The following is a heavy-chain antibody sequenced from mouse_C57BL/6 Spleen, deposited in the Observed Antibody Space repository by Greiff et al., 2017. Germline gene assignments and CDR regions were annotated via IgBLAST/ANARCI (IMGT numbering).Heavy chain of an antibody. CDR2: IYPGDGDT. V-gene: IGHV1-82*01. J-gene: IGHJ2*01. D-gene: IGHD4-1*01. CDR3: ARNWYFDY. CDR1: GYAFSSSW. Sequence: QVQLQQSGPELVKPGASVKISCKASGYAFSSSWMNWVKQRPGKGLEWIGRIYPGDGDTNYNGKFKGKATLTADKSSSTAYMQLSSLTSEDSAVYFCARNWYFDYWGQGTTLTVSS.